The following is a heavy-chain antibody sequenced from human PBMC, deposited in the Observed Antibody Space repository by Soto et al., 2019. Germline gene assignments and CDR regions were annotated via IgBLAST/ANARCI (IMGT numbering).Heavy chain of an antibody. J-gene: IGHJ4*02. Sequence: ASVKVSCKASGYTFSSYGITWVRQPPGQGPEWMGWIRPYNGHTNYAQKFQGRVTLTTGTSTSTTNMELTSLTSDDTAVYYCARDRDSSGSLSGYWGQGTLVTVPS. CDR2: IRPYNGHT. CDR3: ARDRDSSGSLSGY. CDR1: GYTFSSYG. D-gene: IGHD3-22*01. V-gene: IGHV1-18*01.